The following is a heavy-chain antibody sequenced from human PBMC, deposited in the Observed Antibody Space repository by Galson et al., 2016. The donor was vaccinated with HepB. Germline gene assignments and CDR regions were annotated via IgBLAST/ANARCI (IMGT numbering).Heavy chain of an antibody. CDR3: AKDYEEWPHYNAFGI. Sequence: SLRLSCAASGFTFRYAMTWVRQAPGKGLEWVSTISPNGDTAYYADSVKGRFTISRDNFNHTLSLQMNSLRVEDTAVYYCAKDYEEWPHYNAFGIWGQGTKVTVSS. D-gene: IGHD3-10*01. CDR2: ISPNGDTA. CDR1: GFTFRYA. J-gene: IGHJ3*02. V-gene: IGHV3-23*01.